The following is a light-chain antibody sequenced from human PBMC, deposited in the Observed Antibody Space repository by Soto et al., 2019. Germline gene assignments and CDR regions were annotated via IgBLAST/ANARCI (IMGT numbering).Light chain of an antibody. Sequence: EIVLTQSPGTLSLSAGERATLSCRASQSVSSTYLAWYQQKPGQAPRLLIYGASTRATGIEDRFSGSGSGTDFILSISRLEPEVFAVYHCQLYDTSPPGYTFAQGTKLEI. CDR2: GAS. CDR1: QSVSSTY. CDR3: QLYDTSPPGYT. V-gene: IGKV3-20*01. J-gene: IGKJ2*01.